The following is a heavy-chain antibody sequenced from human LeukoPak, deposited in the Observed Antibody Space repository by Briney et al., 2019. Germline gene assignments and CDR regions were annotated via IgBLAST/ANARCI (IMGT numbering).Heavy chain of an antibody. D-gene: IGHD3-3*01. V-gene: IGHV6-1*01. CDR2: TYYRSKWYN. Sequence: SQTLSLTCAISGDSVSSNSAAWNWIRQSPSLGLEWLGRTYYRSKWYNDYAVSVKSRITINPDTSKNQFSLQLNSVTPEDTAVYYCARDLPIFGVVYYYYYYMDVWGKGTTVTVSS. J-gene: IGHJ6*03. CDR1: GDSVSSNSAA. CDR3: ARDLPIFGVVYYYYYYMDV.